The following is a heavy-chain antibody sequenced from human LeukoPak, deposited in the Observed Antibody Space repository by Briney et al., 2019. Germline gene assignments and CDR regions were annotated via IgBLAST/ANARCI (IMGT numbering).Heavy chain of an antibody. V-gene: IGHV4-39*07. CDR2: IYYSGST. Sequence: SETLSLTCTVSGGSISSSSYYWGWIRQPPGKGLEWIGSIYYSGSTYYNPSLKSRVTISVDTSKNQFSLKLSSVTAADTAVYYCARDDYYYGSGNDYWGQGTLVTVSS. CDR1: GGSISSSSYY. CDR3: ARDDYYYGSGNDY. J-gene: IGHJ4*02. D-gene: IGHD3-10*01.